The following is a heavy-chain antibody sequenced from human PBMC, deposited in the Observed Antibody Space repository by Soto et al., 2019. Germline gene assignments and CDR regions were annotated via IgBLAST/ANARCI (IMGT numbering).Heavy chain of an antibody. CDR2: IKSKTDGGTT. J-gene: IGHJ4*02. CDR1: GFTFSNAW. Sequence: EVQLVESGGGLVKPGGSLRLSCAASGFTFSNAWMNWVRQAPGKGLEWVGRIKSKTDGGTTDYAAPVKGRFTISRDDSKNTLYLQMNSLKTEDTAVYYCTTDQSMIVVVNVYWGQGTLVTVSS. D-gene: IGHD3-22*01. V-gene: IGHV3-15*07. CDR3: TTDQSMIVVVNVY.